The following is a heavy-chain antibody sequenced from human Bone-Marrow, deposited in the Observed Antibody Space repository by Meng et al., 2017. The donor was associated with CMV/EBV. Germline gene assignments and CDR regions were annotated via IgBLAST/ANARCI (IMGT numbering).Heavy chain of an antibody. Sequence: SETLSLTCAVYGGSFSGYYWSWIRQPPGKGLEWIGSIYHSGSTYYNPSLKSRVTISVDTSKNQFSLKLSSVTAADTAVYYCARDYPEDFWSALDAFDIWGQGTMVTVSS. CDR1: GGSFSGYY. D-gene: IGHD3-3*01. V-gene: IGHV4-34*01. CDR2: IYHSGST. J-gene: IGHJ3*02. CDR3: ARDYPEDFWSALDAFDI.